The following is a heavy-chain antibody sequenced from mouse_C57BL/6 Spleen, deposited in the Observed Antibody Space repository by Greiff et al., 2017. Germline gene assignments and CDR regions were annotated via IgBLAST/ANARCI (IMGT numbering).Heavy chain of an antibody. V-gene: IGHV14-1*01. CDR2: IDPEDGDT. D-gene: IGHD1-1*01. J-gene: IGHJ3*01. CDR3: TLYYYGSSWFAY. Sequence: VQLQQSGAELVRPGASVKLSCTASGFNIKDYYMHWVKQRPEQGLEWIGRIDPEDGDTEYAPKFQGKATMTVDTSSNTAYLQLSSLTSEDTAVYYCTLYYYGSSWFAYWGQGTLVTVSA. CDR1: GFNIKDYY.